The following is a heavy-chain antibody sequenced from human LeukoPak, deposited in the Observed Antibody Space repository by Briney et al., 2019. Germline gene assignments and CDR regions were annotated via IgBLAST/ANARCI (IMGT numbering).Heavy chain of an antibody. V-gene: IGHV4-4*07. CDR2: IYTGGST. CDR3: ARMGEYYDMLTGYYNVAGFDY. CDR1: GGSISSYY. J-gene: IGHJ4*02. D-gene: IGHD3-9*01. Sequence: SETLSLAWTVSGGSISSYYWSWIRQPAGKGLEWIGRIYTGGSTNYNPSLKSRVTMSVDTSKNQFSLKLSSVTAADTAVYYCARMGEYYDMLTGYYNVAGFDYWVQGTLVTVSS.